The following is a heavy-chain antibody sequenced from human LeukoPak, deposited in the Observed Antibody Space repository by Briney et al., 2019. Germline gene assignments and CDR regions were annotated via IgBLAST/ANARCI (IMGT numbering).Heavy chain of an antibody. CDR2: ISGSGGSA. CDR3: AKDPTSAIRDGYNVSENFDY. D-gene: IGHD5-24*01. CDR1: GFTFNSYA. V-gene: IGHV3-23*01. Sequence: PGGSLRLSCAASGFTFNSYAMSWVRQAPGKGLEWVSAISGSGGSAYYADSVKGRFTISRDNSKNTLYLQMNSLRAEDTAVYYCAKDPTSAIRDGYNVSENFDYWGQGTLVTVSS. J-gene: IGHJ4*02.